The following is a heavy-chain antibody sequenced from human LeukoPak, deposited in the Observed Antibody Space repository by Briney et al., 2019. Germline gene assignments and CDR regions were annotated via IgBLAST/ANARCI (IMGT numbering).Heavy chain of an antibody. CDR3: ARERESITIFGVVKVDYYYMDV. J-gene: IGHJ6*03. CDR1: GGSISSYY. D-gene: IGHD3-3*01. CDR2: IYTSGST. V-gene: IGHV4-4*07. Sequence: SATLSLTCTVSGGSISSYYWSWIRQPAGKGLEWIGRIYTSGSTNYNPSLKSRVTMSVDTSKNQFSLKLSSVTAADTAVYYCARERESITIFGVVKVDYYYMDVWGKGTTVTVSS.